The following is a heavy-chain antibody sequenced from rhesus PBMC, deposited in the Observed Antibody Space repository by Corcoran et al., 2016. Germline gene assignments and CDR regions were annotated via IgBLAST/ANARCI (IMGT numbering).Heavy chain of an antibody. V-gene: IGHV4S10*01. J-gene: IGHJ4*01. CDR2: NYGTSTST. CDR3: ARALYYYSGTYYYYFDY. D-gene: IGHD3-16*01. CDR1: GGSISDSYR. Sequence: QVQLQESGPGVVKPSETLSLTCAVSGGSISDSYRWSWIRQPPGKGLEWIGYNYGTSTSTNYPPSLKSRVTISKDTSKSQFSLKLTSVTAADTAVYYCARALYYYSGTYYYYFDYWGQGVLVTVSS.